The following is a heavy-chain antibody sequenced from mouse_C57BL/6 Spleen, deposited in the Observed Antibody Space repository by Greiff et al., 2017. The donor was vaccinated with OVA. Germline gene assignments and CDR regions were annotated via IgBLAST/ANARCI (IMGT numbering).Heavy chain of an antibody. Sequence: EVQLVESGGDLVKPGGSLKLSCAASGFTFSSYGMSWVRQTPDKRLEWVATISSGGSYTYYPDSLKGRFTISRDNAKNTLYLQMSSLKSEDTAMYYCARHYGNFSMDYWGQGTSVTVSS. D-gene: IGHD2-1*01. V-gene: IGHV5-6*01. CDR1: GFTFSSYG. J-gene: IGHJ4*01. CDR3: ARHYGNFSMDY. CDR2: ISSGGSYT.